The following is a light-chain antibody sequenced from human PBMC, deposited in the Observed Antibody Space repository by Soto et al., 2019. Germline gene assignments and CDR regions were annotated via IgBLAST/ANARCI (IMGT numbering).Light chain of an antibody. J-gene: IGKJ2*01. CDR1: QNIGRY. V-gene: IGKV1-39*01. CDR2: AAS. Sequence: DIQMTQSPSSLSAFVGDRVTITCRASQNIGRYLNWYQQKPGTAPKLLMYAASALQSGVPSRFTGSGSGTDFAPTINSLQPEDFATYYCQQSYSALQTFGQGTKLEIK. CDR3: QQSYSALQT.